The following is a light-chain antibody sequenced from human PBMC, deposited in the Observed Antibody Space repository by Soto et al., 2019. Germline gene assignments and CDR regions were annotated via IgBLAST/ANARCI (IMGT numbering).Light chain of an antibody. CDR3: QHYGNSPIP. V-gene: IGKV3-20*01. CDR2: GTS. Sequence: VSLYKSERATLSFSASERIYSAYLGCYYQQPRHPPSILIYGTSSRATGITDRFSGSGSGTDFTLTIIRLEAEDFVVYYCQHYGNSPIPFGQGTLL. J-gene: IGKJ5*01. CDR1: ERIYSAY.